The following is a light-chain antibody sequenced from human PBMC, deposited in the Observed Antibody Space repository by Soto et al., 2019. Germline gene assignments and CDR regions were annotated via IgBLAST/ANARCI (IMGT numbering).Light chain of an antibody. Sequence: EIVLTQSPGTMSLSPGERATLSCRASQSVNSSYLAWYQQKPGQAPRLLIYGASSRATGIPDRFSGSGSGTDFTLTISRLEPEDFAVYYCQQYGSSPTTFCGGTKVEIK. J-gene: IGKJ4*01. CDR3: QQYGSSPTT. V-gene: IGKV3-20*01. CDR2: GAS. CDR1: QSVNSSY.